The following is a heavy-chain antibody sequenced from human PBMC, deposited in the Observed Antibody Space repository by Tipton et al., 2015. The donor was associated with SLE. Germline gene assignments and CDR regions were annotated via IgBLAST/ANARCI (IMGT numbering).Heavy chain of an antibody. CDR1: GGSIIGSY. V-gene: IGHV4-59*01. J-gene: IGHJ6*02. D-gene: IGHD2-21*01. CDR2: IYYSGST. CDR3: ARCGGGYGMDV. Sequence: TLSLTCSVSGGSIIGSYWSWIRQPPRKGLEWIGFIYYSGSTNYNPSLMSRVTIPVDTSKNQFTLKLNSVTTADTAVYYCARCGGGYGMDVWGQGTTVTVSS.